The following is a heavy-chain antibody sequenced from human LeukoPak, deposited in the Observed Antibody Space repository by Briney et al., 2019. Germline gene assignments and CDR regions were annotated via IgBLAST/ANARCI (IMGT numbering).Heavy chain of an antibody. Sequence: GGSLRLSCAVSGFTFSSYAMSWVRQAPGKGLEWVSGISGSGGSTYYADSVKGRLTISRDNSKKSLYLQMNSLRAEDTAVYYCARGNRPRNTNCNYFDCWGQGTLVTVSS. CDR2: ISGSGGST. CDR3: ARGNRPRNTNCNYFDC. J-gene: IGHJ4*02. CDR1: GFTFSSYA. V-gene: IGHV3-23*01. D-gene: IGHD2-2*01.